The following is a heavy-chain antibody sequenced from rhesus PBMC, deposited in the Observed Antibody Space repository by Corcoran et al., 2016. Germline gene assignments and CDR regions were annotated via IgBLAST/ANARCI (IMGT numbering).Heavy chain of an antibody. CDR3: ARSRYSGSYLDY. V-gene: IGHV4-122*02. J-gene: IGHJ4*01. Sequence: QLQLQESGPGLVKPSETLSLTCAVSGYSISSGYGWSWIRQPPGKGLEWIGYISYSGSTSSNPSLKSRVIISRDTSKNQFSLNLSSVTAADTAVYYCARSRYSGSYLDYWGQGVLVTVSS. CDR1: GYSISSGYG. D-gene: IGHD3-16*01. CDR2: ISYSGST.